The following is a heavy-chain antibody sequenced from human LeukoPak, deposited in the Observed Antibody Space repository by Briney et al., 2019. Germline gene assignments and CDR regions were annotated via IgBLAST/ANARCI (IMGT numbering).Heavy chain of an antibody. Sequence: GGSLRLSCTASGFTFSSHAMSWVRQAPGKGLEWVSTISDSGSSTSYAPSVKGRFTISRDNSKIMVYMQMNSLRAEDTAVYFCTKDDYDPIGAFTSAYWGRGTLVSVSS. J-gene: IGHJ4*02. CDR2: ISDSGSST. CDR1: GFTFSSHA. V-gene: IGHV3-23*01. CDR3: TKDDYDPIGAFTSAY. D-gene: IGHD3-22*01.